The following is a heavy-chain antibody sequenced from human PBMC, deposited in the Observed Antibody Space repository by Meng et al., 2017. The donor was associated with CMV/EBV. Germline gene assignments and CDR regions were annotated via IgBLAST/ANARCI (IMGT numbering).Heavy chain of an antibody. CDR1: GFTFSSYW. Sequence: GGSLRLSCAASGFTFSSYWMSWVRQAPGKGLEWAANIKQDGSEKYYVDSVKGRFTISRDNAKNSLYLQMNSLRAEDTAVYYCARKGGGSSPAFFDYWGQGTLVTVSS. CDR3: ARKGGGSSPAFFDY. D-gene: IGHD6-6*01. V-gene: IGHV3-7*01. CDR2: IKQDGSEK. J-gene: IGHJ4*02.